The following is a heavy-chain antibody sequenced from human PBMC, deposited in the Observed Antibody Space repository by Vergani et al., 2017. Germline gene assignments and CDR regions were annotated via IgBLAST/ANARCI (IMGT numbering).Heavy chain of an antibody. V-gene: IGHV1-3*01. CDR3: ARDLFRKTVTSSF. CDR2: INAGNGNT. Sequence: QVQLVQSGAEVKKPGASVKVSCKASGYTFTSYAMHWVRQAPGQRLEWMGWINAGNGNTKYSQKFQGRVTITRDTSASTAYMELSSLRSDDTAVYYCARDLFRKTVTSSFWGQGTLVTVSS. CDR1: GYTFTSYA. D-gene: IGHD4-17*01. J-gene: IGHJ4*02.